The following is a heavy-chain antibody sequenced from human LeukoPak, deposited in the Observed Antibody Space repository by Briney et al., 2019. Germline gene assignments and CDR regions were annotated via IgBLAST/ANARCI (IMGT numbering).Heavy chain of an antibody. Sequence: GGSLRLSCAASGFTFRIYSMNWVRQAPGKGLEWVSYISSSSSTIYYANSVKGRFTISRDNAKNSLYLQMNSLRAEDTAVYYCARDTDIATSVYFFDYWGQGALVTVSS. D-gene: IGHD5-12*01. CDR1: GFTFRIYS. J-gene: IGHJ4*02. V-gene: IGHV3-48*04. CDR3: ARDTDIATSVYFFDY. CDR2: ISSSSSTI.